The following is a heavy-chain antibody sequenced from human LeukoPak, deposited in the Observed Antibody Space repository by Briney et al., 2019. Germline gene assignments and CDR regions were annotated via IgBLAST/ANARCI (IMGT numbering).Heavy chain of an antibody. CDR3: ARGTGAAAGPDRGIY. CDR1: GFTFSTYA. J-gene: IGHJ4*02. CDR2: IDGSGRI. Sequence: GGSLRLSCAASGFTFSTYAMSWVRQGPGKGLEWVSGIDGSGRIYYADSVKGRFTISKDNSKRTLYLQMNSLRVEDTAIYYCARGTGAAAGPDRGIYWGQGTLVTVSS. D-gene: IGHD6-13*01. V-gene: IGHV3-23*01.